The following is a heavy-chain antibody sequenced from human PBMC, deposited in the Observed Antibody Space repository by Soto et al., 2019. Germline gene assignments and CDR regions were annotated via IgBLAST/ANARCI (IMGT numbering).Heavy chain of an antibody. CDR1: GFTFNHYA. CDR2: VSGRGGST. CDR3: AKDSTVSTSLYFYYYGFDV. Sequence: VQLLESGGGLVQPGGSLRLACSASGFTFNHYAMSWVRQAPGKGLEWVSAVSGRGGSTKYADSVKGRFVISRDNSNSMLFLQMDSLIGEDTAVYYCAKDSTVSTSLYFYYYGFDVWGQGTTVTVSS. D-gene: IGHD4-17*01. J-gene: IGHJ6*02. V-gene: IGHV3-23*01.